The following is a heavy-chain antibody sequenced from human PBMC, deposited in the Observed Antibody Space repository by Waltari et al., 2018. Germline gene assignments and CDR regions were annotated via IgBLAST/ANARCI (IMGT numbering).Heavy chain of an antibody. CDR3: ARLGITIFGVVIGPFDY. D-gene: IGHD3-3*01. J-gene: IGHJ4*02. CDR1: GYSITSYW. CDR2: IYPGDSDT. V-gene: IGHV5-51*01. Sequence: EVPLVQSGAVVNKPGEALMISVKGSGYSITSYWIGCVRQMHGKGLEWVGIIYPGDSDTRYSPSFQGQVTISADKSISTAYLQWSSLKASDTAMYYCARLGITIFGVVIGPFDYWGQGTLVTVSS.